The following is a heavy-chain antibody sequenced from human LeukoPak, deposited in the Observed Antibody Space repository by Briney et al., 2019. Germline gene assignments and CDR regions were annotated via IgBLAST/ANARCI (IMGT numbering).Heavy chain of an antibody. CDR3: AGLVLDY. V-gene: IGHV3-48*04. Sequence: GGSLRLSCAASGFTFSSYSMTWVRQAPGKGLEWVSYISGSGSTIYYTDSVKGRFTISRDNAKNSLYPQMNSLRAEDTAVYYCAGLVLDYWGQGTLVTVSS. J-gene: IGHJ4*02. CDR2: ISGSGSTI. D-gene: IGHD6-19*01. CDR1: GFTFSSYS.